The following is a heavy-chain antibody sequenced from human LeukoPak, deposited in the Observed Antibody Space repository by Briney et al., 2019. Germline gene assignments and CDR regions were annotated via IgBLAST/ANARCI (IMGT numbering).Heavy chain of an antibody. CDR2: INHSGST. CDR1: GGSLSGYY. J-gene: IGHJ4*02. D-gene: IGHD5-18*01. V-gene: IGHV4-34*01. CDR3: ASLSVDTAMVWYY. Sequence: SETLSLTCAVYGGSLSGYYWSWIRQPPGKGLEWIGEINHSGSTNYNPSLKSRVTISVDTSKNQSSLKLSSVTAADTAVYYCASLSVDTAMVWYYWGQGTLVTVSS.